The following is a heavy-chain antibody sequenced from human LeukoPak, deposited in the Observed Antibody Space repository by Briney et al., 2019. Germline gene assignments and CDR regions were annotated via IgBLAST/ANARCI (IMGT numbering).Heavy chain of an antibody. J-gene: IGHJ4*02. Sequence: GGSLRLSCAASGFTFSTYWMVWVRQAPGKGLVWVSRITGDGSITHYADSVKGRFTISRDNARNTLYLQMNSLSAGDTAVYYCSRPFDSWGQGTLVTVSS. CDR1: GFTFSTYW. V-gene: IGHV3-74*01. CDR2: ITGDGSIT. CDR3: SRPFDS.